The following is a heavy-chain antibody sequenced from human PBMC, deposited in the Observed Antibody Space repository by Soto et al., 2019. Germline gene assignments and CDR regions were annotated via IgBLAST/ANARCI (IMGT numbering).Heavy chain of an antibody. V-gene: IGHV5-51*01. Sequence: GESLKISCQASGYTFINNWIGWVRQKPGKGLEWLGIIYPGLSGTRYSPSFQGQVTISADKSLRTAYLQWTSLKASDTALYYCARTRSFTLGFYYDGMDVWGQGTTVTVSS. CDR1: GYTFINNW. J-gene: IGHJ6*02. CDR3: ARTRSFTLGFYYDGMDV. CDR2: IYPGLSGT. D-gene: IGHD6-6*01.